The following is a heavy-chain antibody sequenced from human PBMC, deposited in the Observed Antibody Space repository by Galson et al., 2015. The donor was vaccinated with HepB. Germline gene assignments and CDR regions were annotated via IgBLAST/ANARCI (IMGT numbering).Heavy chain of an antibody. D-gene: IGHD2-2*02. CDR2: ISYDGSNK. J-gene: IGHJ3*02. CDR3: AKGVVPAAIWGFGFFDI. Sequence: SLRLSCAASGFTFSSYGMHWVRQAPRKGLEWGAVISYDGSNKYYADSVKGRFTISRDNSKNTLYLQMNSLRAEDTAVYYCAKGVVPAAIWGFGFFDIWGRGTMVTVSS. V-gene: IGHV3-30*18. CDR1: GFTFSSYG.